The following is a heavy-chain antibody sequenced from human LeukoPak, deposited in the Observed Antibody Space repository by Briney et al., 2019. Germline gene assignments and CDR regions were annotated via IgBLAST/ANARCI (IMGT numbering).Heavy chain of an antibody. CDR1: GGTLSSYA. D-gene: IGHD6-6*01. V-gene: IGHV1-69*13. CDR2: IIPIFGTA. CDR3: ARAPRGLYSSSSIVY. J-gene: IGHJ4*02. Sequence: ASAKVSCKASGGTLSSYAISWVRQAPGQGLEWMGGIIPIFGTANYAQKFQGRVTITADESTSTAYMELSSLRSEDTAVYYCARAPRGLYSSSSIVYWGQGTLVTVSS.